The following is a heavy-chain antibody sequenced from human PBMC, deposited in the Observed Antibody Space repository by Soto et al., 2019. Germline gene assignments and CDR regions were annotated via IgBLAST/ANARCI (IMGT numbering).Heavy chain of an antibody. D-gene: IGHD5-12*01. CDR1: GFTFSSYA. V-gene: IGHV3-23*01. CDR2: ISGSGGST. J-gene: IGHJ4*02. Sequence: GGSLRLSCAASGFTFSSYAMSWVRQAPGKGLEWVSAISGSGGSTYYADSVKGRFTISRDNSKNTLYLQMNSLRAEDTAVYYCAKDSYSGYDRSYFDYWGQGTLVTVSS. CDR3: AKDSYSGYDRSYFDY.